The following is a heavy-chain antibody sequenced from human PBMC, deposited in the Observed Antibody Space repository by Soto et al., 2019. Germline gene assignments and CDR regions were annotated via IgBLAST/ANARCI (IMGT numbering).Heavy chain of an antibody. CDR3: AGFYGDSNQFDY. D-gene: IGHD4-17*01. V-gene: IGHV3-48*03. Sequence: EVQLVESGGGLVQPGGSLRLSCAASGFTFSSYEMNWVRQAPGKGLEWVSYISSSGSTIYYADSVKGRFTISRDNAKNSLYLQMNSLRAEDTAVYYCAGFYGDSNQFDYWGQGTLVTVSS. CDR2: ISSSGSTI. J-gene: IGHJ4*02. CDR1: GFTFSSYE.